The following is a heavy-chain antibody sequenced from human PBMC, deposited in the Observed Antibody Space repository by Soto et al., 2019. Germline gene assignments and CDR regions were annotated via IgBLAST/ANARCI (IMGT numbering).Heavy chain of an antibody. CDR3: AKESAHYDILTGYDY. CDR2: IGDDNDTT. V-gene: IGHV3-23*01. J-gene: IGHJ4*02. Sequence: GGSLRLSCAASGFTFSSYAMSWVRQAPGKGLEWVSAIGDDNDTTSYADSVKGRFTISRDNSKNTLYLQMNSLRAEDTAVYYCAKESAHYDILTGYDYWGQGPLVTVSS. D-gene: IGHD3-9*01. CDR1: GFTFSSYA.